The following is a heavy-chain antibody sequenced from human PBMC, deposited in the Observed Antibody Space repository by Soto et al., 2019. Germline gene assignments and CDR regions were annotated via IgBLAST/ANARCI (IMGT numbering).Heavy chain of an antibody. D-gene: IGHD3-16*01. Sequence: QVQLVQSGAEVKKPGASIKVSCKTSGYTFTSYYLHWVRQAPRQGLEWMGIINPSGGGTSHAQKFQSRVTMTIDSSTSTVYMELSSLIYDDTAVYYCTRDRGTSMITKLFDYWGQGTLVTVSS. CDR3: TRDRGTSMITKLFDY. CDR1: GYTFTSYY. V-gene: IGHV1-46*03. CDR2: INPSGGGT. J-gene: IGHJ4*02.